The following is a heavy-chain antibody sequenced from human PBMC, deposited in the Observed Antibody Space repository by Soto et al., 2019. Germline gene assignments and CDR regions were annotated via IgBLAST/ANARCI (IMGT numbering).Heavy chain of an antibody. CDR1: GFTFSSYG. D-gene: IGHD2-2*01. CDR3: AKEGSLVPADQNWFDP. J-gene: IGHJ5*02. V-gene: IGHV3-30*18. Sequence: QVQLVESGGGVVQPGRSLRLSCAASGFTFSSYGMHWVRQAPGKGLEWVAVISYDGSNKYYADSVKGRFTISRDNSKNTLYLQMNSLRAADTAVYYCAKEGSLVPADQNWFDPWGQGTLVTVSS. CDR2: ISYDGSNK.